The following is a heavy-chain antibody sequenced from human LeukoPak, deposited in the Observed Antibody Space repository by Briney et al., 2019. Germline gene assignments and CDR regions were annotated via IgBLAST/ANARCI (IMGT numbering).Heavy chain of an antibody. V-gene: IGHV4-34*01. CDR2: INHSGST. J-gene: IGHJ4*02. D-gene: IGHD3-22*01. Sequence: SETLSLTCAVYGGSFSGYYWSWIRQPPGKGLEWIGEINHSGSTNYNPSLKSRVTISVDTSKNQFSLKLSSVTAADTAVYYCARDQAGYYDSSGLFDYWGQGTLVTVSS. CDR3: ARDQAGYYDSSGLFDY. CDR1: GGSFSGYY.